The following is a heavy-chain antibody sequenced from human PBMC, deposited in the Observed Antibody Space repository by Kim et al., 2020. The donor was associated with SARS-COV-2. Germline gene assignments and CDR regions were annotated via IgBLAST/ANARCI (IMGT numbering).Heavy chain of an antibody. V-gene: IGHV1-46*01. CDR3: ARDCSSASCSNRFDP. CDR2: INPSGGST. Sequence: ASVKVSCKASGYTFTSYYMHWVRQAPGQGLEWMGIINPSGGSTSYAQKFQGRVTMTRDTSTSTVYMELSSLRSEDTAVYYCARDCSSASCSNRFDPWGQGTLVTVSS. J-gene: IGHJ5*02. D-gene: IGHD2-2*01. CDR1: GYTFTSYY.